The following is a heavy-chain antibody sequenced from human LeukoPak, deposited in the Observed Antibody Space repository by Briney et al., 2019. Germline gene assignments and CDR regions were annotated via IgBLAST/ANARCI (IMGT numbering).Heavy chain of an antibody. J-gene: IGHJ4*02. CDR3: ARDGASIVDY. D-gene: IGHD2-15*01. Sequence: GGSLRLSCAASGFTFSSYSMNWVRQAPGKGLEWVSSISSSSTYIYYADSVKGRFTISRDNAKNSLYLQMNSLRAEDTAVYYCARDGASIVDYWGQGTLVTVSS. V-gene: IGHV3-21*01. CDR1: GFTFSSYS. CDR2: ISSSSTYI.